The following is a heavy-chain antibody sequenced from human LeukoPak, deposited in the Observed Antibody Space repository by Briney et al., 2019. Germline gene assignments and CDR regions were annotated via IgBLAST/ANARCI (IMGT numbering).Heavy chain of an antibody. Sequence: PGGSLRLSCAASGFTFSSYSMNWVRQAPGKGLEWVSCISTSSSYIYYADSVKGRFTISRDNAKNSLYLQMNSLRAEDTAVYYCAELGITMIGGVWGQGTLVTVSS. V-gene: IGHV3-21*01. CDR2: ISTSSSYI. CDR3: AELGITMIGGV. CDR1: GFTFSSYS. J-gene: IGHJ4*02. D-gene: IGHD3-10*02.